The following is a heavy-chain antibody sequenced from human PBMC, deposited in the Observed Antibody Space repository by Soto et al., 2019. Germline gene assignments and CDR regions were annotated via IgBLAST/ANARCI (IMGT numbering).Heavy chain of an antibody. Sequence: QVQLVQSGAEVKKPGSSVKVSCKASGGTFSSYAISWVRQAPGQGLEWMGGIIPIFGTANYAQKFQGRVTITADESTSTAYMALSSLRSEDTAVYYCARDRKSGYSYGYWGYFDYWGQGTLVTVSS. CDR3: ARDRKSGYSYGYWGYFDY. CDR1: GGTFSSYA. J-gene: IGHJ4*02. V-gene: IGHV1-69*01. D-gene: IGHD5-18*01. CDR2: IIPIFGTA.